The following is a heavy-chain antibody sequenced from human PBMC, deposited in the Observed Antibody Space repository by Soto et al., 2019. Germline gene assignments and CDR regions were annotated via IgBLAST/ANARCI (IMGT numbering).Heavy chain of an antibody. V-gene: IGHV3-23*01. J-gene: IGHJ4*02. CDR1: GFTFSSYA. Sequence: GGSLRLSCAASGFTFSSYAMSWVRQAPGKGLEWVSAISGSGGSTYYADSVKGRFTISRDNSKNTLYLQMNSLRAEDTAVYYCAKVDSPYGDYLEMGYFDYWGQGTLVTVSS. CDR3: AKVDSPYGDYLEMGYFDY. CDR2: ISGSGGST. D-gene: IGHD4-17*01.